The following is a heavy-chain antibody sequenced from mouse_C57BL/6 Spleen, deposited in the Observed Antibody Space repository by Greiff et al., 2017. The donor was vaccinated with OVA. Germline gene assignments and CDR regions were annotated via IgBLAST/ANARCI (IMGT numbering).Heavy chain of an antibody. Sequence: DVQLQESGPGLVKPSQSLSLTCSVTGYSITSGYYWNWIRQFPGNKLEWMGYISYDGSNNYNPSLKNRISITRDTSKNQFFLKLNSVTTEDTATYYCARRDGMDYWGQGTSVTVSS. CDR2: ISYDGSN. V-gene: IGHV3-6*01. CDR1: GYSITSGYY. CDR3: ARRDGMDY. J-gene: IGHJ4*01.